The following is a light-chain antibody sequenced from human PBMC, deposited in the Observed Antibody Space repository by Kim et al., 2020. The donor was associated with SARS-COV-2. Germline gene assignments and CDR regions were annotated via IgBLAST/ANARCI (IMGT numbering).Light chain of an antibody. J-gene: IGKJ4*01. CDR1: QSGSSCY. Sequence: LSPGERATLACVARQSGSSCYLARYQLKPGQAPRLLIYGASSRGTGISDRYSGSGSGTDFNLTISRLEPEDFAVYYCQQYGYSLSFGGGTKVDIK. CDR2: GAS. CDR3: QQYGYSLS. V-gene: IGKV3-20*01.